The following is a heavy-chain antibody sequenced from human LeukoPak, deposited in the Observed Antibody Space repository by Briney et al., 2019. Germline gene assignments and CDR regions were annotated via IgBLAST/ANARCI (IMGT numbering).Heavy chain of an antibody. CDR1: GFTFSSYS. Sequence: GGSLRLSCAASGFTFSSYSMHWVRQAPGKGLEWVSYISSRSSTIYYADSVKGRFTISRDNAKNSLYLQMNSLRTEDTAVYYCARGDIVLMVYAVPLDYWGQGTLVTVSS. J-gene: IGHJ4*02. CDR3: ARGDIVLMVYAVPLDY. D-gene: IGHD2-8*01. CDR2: ISSRSSTI. V-gene: IGHV3-48*01.